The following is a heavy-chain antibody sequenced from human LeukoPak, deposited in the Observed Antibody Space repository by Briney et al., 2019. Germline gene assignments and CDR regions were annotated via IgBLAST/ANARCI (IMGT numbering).Heavy chain of an antibody. J-gene: IGHJ3*02. Sequence: SQTLSLTCAISGDSVSSNSAAWNWIRQSPSRGLEWLGRTYYRSKWYNDYAVSVKSRISINPDTSKNQFSLQLKSVIPEDTAVYYCARAWDWYSSGWYLERYAFDIWGQGTMVTVSS. CDR1: GDSVSSNSAA. CDR3: ARAWDWYSSGWYLERYAFDI. CDR2: TYYRSKWYN. V-gene: IGHV6-1*01. D-gene: IGHD6-19*01.